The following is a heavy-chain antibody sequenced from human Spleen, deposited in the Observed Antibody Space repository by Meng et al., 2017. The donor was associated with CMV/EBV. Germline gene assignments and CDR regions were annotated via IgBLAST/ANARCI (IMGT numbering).Heavy chain of an antibody. Sequence: GSLRLSCTVSGGSVSSGSYYWSWIRQPPGKGLEWIGYIYYSGSTNYNPSLKSRVTISVDTSKNQFSLKLSSVTAADTAVYYCARDDYSYNWFDPWGQGTLVTVSS. CDR1: GGSVSSGSYY. J-gene: IGHJ5*02. CDR3: ARDDYSYNWFDP. D-gene: IGHD4-11*01. V-gene: IGHV4-61*01. CDR2: IYYSGST.